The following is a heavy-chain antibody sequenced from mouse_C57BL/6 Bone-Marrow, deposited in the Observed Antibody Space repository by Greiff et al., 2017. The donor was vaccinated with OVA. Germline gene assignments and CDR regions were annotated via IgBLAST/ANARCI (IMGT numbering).Heavy chain of an antibody. CDR3: ARHYYSNYYAMDY. Sequence: QVQLQQSGAELARPGASVKMSCKASGYTFTSYTMHWVKQRPGQGLEWIGYINPSSGYTKYNQKFKDKATLTADKSVSTAYMQLSSLTSEDSAVYYCARHYYSNYYAMDYWGQGTSVTVSS. J-gene: IGHJ4*01. D-gene: IGHD2-5*01. CDR1: GYTFTSYT. CDR2: INPSSGYT. V-gene: IGHV1-4*01.